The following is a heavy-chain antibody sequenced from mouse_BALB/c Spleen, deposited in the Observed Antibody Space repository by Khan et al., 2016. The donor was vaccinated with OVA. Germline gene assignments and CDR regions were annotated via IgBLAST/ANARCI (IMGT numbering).Heavy chain of an antibody. CDR3: ARRTTGCALDY. CDR1: GYSFTSHT. Sequence: QMQLEESGAELARPGASVKMSCKASGYSFTSHTMHWVKQRPGQGLEWIGYINPSSGYTNYNQKFNDKATLTADKSSSTAYMQLSSLTSEDSAVYDCARRTTGCALDYWGQGTSVTVSS. V-gene: IGHV1-4*01. J-gene: IGHJ4*01. CDR2: INPSSGYT. D-gene: IGHD2-14*01.